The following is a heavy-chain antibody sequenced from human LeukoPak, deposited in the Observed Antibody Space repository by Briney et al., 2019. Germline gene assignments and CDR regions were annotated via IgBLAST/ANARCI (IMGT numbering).Heavy chain of an antibody. D-gene: IGHD4-17*01. V-gene: IGHV1-2*02. CDR1: GYTFTGYY. CDR3: ATGPQDYGDLDY. CDR2: INPNTGGT. Sequence: ASVKVSCKTSGYTFTGYYMHWVRQAPGQGLEWMGWINPNTGGTNYEQKFQGRVTMTRDTSISTAYMELSRLTSDDTAVYYCATGPQDYGDLDYWGQGTLATVSS. J-gene: IGHJ4*02.